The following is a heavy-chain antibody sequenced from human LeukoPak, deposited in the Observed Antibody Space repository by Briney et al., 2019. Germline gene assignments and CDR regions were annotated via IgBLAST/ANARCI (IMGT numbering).Heavy chain of an antibody. CDR2: ISAYNGNT. CDR1: GYTFTSYG. CDR3: ARAKIGYYGSGSYNYYMDV. Sequence: GASVKVSCKASGYTFTSYGISWVRQAPGQGLEWMGWISAYNGNTNYAQKLQGRVTMTTDTSTSTAYMELRSLRSDDTAVYYCARAKIGYYGSGSYNYYMDVWGKGTTVTVSS. J-gene: IGHJ6*03. D-gene: IGHD3-10*01. V-gene: IGHV1-18*01.